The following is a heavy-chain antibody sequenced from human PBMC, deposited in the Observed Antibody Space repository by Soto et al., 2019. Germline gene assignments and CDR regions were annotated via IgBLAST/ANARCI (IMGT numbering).Heavy chain of an antibody. V-gene: IGHV4-31*03. CDR3: ARWVRDYYYDSSAANFDY. CDR2: IYYSGST. D-gene: IGHD3-22*01. J-gene: IGHJ4*02. Sequence: PSETLSLTCTVSGGSISSGGYYWSWIRQHPGKGLEWIGYIYYSGSTYYNPSLKSRVTISVDTSKNQFSLKLSSVTAADTAVYYCARWVRDYYYDSSAANFDYWGQGTLVTVSS. CDR1: GGSISSGGYY.